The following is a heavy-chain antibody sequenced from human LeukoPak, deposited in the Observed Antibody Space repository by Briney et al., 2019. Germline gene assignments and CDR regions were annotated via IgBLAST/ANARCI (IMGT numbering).Heavy chain of an antibody. V-gene: IGHV4-4*07. CDR1: GASIRSYY. J-gene: IGHJ4*02. CDR2: IVPSGST. CDR3: AKEGAAPSPDFDY. Sequence: SETLSLTCTVSGASIRSYYWSWIRQPDGKGLEWIGRIVPSGSTNYNPSLKSRVTMSVDTSKNQFPLKLNSVTAADTAVYYCAKEGAAPSPDFDYWGQGTLVIVSS. D-gene: IGHD6-25*01.